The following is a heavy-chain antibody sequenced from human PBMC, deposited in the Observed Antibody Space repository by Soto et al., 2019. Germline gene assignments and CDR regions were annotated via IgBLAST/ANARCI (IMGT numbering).Heavy chain of an antibody. V-gene: IGHV3-30*18. D-gene: IGHD3-16*01. CDR2: ISYDGNTE. J-gene: IGHJ4*02. CDR3: VKDAAGALGY. Sequence: QMQLVESGGGVVQPGRSLRLSCAASGFAFSSYDIHWVRQGPGKGLEWMAKISYDGNTEDYADSVKGRFTISRDNSKKMLYLQMTSLRDDDTAVYYCVKDAAGALGYWGQGTVVTVSS. CDR1: GFAFSSYD.